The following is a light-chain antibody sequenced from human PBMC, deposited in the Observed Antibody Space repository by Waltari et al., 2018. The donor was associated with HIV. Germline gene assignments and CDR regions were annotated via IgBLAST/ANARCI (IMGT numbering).Light chain of an antibody. CDR2: GNN. CDR3: QSYDSSLSGWV. V-gene: IGLV1-40*01. J-gene: IGLJ3*02. Sequence: QSVLTQPPSVSGAPGQRVTISCTGTSSNIGAGYDVQWYQHLPGTAPKLLIYGNNNRPSGVPDRFSGSKSGTSASLAITGLQTDDEADYYCQSYDSSLSGWVFGGGTKLTVL. CDR1: SSNIGAGYD.